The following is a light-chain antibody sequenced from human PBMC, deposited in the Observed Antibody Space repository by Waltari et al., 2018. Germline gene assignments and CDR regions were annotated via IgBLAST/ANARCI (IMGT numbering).Light chain of an antibody. CDR2: YKSDSDK. J-gene: IGLJ3*02. Sequence: QAVLTQPSSLSASPGASASLTCTLRSGINVGTYRIYWYQQKPGSPPQYLLRYKSDSDKQQGSGVPSRFSGSKEASANAGILLISGLQSEDEADYYCMIWHSSASGWVFGGGTKLTVL. CDR3: MIWHSSASGWV. CDR1: SGINVGTYR. V-gene: IGLV5-45*03.